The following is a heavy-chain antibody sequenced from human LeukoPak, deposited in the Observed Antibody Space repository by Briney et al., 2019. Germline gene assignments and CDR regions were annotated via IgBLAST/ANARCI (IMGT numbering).Heavy chain of an antibody. Sequence: GESLKISCKGSGYTFTRYCLGWVRQLPGKGLEWMGLICPGDSDTIYSPSFQGQVSISADKSISTAYLQWSSLQASDTATYYCARLRGYSGYVPFDYWGQGTLVTVSS. V-gene: IGHV5-51*01. CDR1: GYTFTRYC. J-gene: IGHJ4*02. D-gene: IGHD5-12*01. CDR2: ICPGDSDT. CDR3: ARLRGYSGYVPFDY.